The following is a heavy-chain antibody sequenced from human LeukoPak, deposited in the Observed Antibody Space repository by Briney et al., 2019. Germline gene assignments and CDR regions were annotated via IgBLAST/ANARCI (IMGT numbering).Heavy chain of an antibody. CDR1: GGTFSSYA. V-gene: IGHV1-69*13. J-gene: IGHJ4*02. CDR3: ARGMEYCTNGVCPFDY. D-gene: IGHD2-8*01. CDR2: IIPIFGTA. Sequence: SVKVSCKASGGTFSSYAISWVRQAPGQGLEWMGGIIPIFGTANYAQKFQGRVTITADESTSTAYMELSSLRSEDTAVYYCARGMEYCTNGVCPFDYWGQGTLATVSS.